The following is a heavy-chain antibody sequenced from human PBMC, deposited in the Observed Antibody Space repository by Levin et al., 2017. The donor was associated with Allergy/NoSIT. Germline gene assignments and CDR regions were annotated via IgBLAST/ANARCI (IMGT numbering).Heavy chain of an antibody. CDR2: IIPLLGIT. J-gene: IGHJ4*02. CDR3: AKLFQDEGPAATRSYSDY. CDR1: GDTLSTYS. V-gene: IGHV1-69*02. Sequence: SVKVSCKASGDTLSTYSISWVRLAPGHGLEWMGRIIPLLGITTYAQKFQGRVTITADISTSIAYMELSSLRSADKAVYYCAKLFQDEGPAATRSYSDYWGQGTLVTVSS. D-gene: IGHD3-10*01.